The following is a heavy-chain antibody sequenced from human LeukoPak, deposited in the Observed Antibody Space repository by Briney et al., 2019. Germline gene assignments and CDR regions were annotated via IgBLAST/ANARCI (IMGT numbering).Heavy chain of an antibody. D-gene: IGHD5-12*01. CDR2: ISSSSSYI. V-gene: IGHV3-21*04. Sequence: GGSLRLSCAASGFTFSRYSMNWVRQAPGKGLEWVSSISSSSSYIYYADSVKGRFTISRDNAKNSLYLQMNSLRAEDTAVYYCARDPGSGYEEHFDYWGQGTLVTVSP. J-gene: IGHJ4*02. CDR1: GFTFSRYS. CDR3: ARDPGSGYEEHFDY.